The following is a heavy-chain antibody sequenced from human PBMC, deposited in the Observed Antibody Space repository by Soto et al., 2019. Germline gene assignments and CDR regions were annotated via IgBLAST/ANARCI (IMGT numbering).Heavy chain of an antibody. V-gene: IGHV1-69*12. J-gene: IGHJ4*02. CDR2: IIPIFGTA. D-gene: IGHD3-22*01. CDR1: GGTFSSYA. Sequence: QVQLVQSGAEVKKPGSSVKVSCKASGGTFSSYAISWVRQAPGQGLEWMGGIIPIFGTANYAQKFQGRVTITADETTSKAYMELSRLRSEDTAVYYCARGYYYDSSGYYYFDYRGQGTLVTVSS. CDR3: ARGYYYDSSGYYYFDY.